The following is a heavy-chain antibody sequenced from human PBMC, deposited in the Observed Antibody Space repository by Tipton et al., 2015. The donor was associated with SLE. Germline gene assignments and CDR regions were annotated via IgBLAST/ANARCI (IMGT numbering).Heavy chain of an antibody. Sequence: TLSLTCTVSGGSISSGDYYWSWIRQPPGKGLEWIGYIYYSGSTNYNPSLKSRVIMSIDTSKNQFSLKLSSVTAADTAIYYCTTLGSFDPWGQGTLVTVSS. D-gene: IGHD1-1*01. CDR3: TTLGSFDP. V-gene: IGHV4-30-4*08. J-gene: IGHJ5*02. CDR2: IYYSGST. CDR1: GGSISSGDYY.